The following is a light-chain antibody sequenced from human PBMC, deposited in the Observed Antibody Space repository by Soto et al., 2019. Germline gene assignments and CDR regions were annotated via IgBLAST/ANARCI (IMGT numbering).Light chain of an antibody. CDR3: QQYSSSPYT. CDR2: DAS. J-gene: IGKJ2*01. CDR1: QSVSSY. V-gene: IGKV3-11*01. Sequence: EIVLTQSPVTLSLSPWERATLSCRTSQSVSSYLAWYQQKPGQAPRLLIYDASKRAPGIPARFTGSGSGTDFTLTITRLEPDDFAVYYCQQYSSSPYTFGQGPRWIS.